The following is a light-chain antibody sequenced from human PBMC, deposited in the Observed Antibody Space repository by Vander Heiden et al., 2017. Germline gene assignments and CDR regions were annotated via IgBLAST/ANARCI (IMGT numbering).Light chain of an antibody. Sequence: SGTSSNIGAYTVSWYRQLPGTAPKLLIYSNNQRPSAIPDRFSGSKSGTSAYLAISGLQSDDEALYYCATWNDTLNGPMFGGGTSLTVL. J-gene: IGLJ3*02. CDR1: SSNIGAYT. CDR3: ATWNDTLNGPM. V-gene: IGLV1-44*01. CDR2: SNN.